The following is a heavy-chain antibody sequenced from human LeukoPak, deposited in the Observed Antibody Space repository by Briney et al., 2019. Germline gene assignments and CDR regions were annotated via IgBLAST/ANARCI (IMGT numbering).Heavy chain of an antibody. Sequence: PGGSLRLSCAASGFTFSSYGMHWVRQAPGKGLEWVAVISYNGSNKYFADSVKGRFTISRDNSKNTLYLQMNSLRAEDTAVYYCAKEREAGSGNIAFDYWGQGTLVTVSS. CDR3: AKEREAGSGNIAFDY. CDR2: ISYNGSNK. V-gene: IGHV3-30*18. CDR1: GFTFSSYG. D-gene: IGHD3-10*01. J-gene: IGHJ4*02.